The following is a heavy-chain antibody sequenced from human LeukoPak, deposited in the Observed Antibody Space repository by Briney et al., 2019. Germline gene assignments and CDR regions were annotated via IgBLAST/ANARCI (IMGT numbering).Heavy chain of an antibody. CDR2: ISAIDGST. Sequence: GGSLRLSCAVSGFTFTSYAMSWVRQAPGKGLEWVSCISAIDGSTYYPNSVKGRFTISRDTSKNTLYLQMNSLRAEDTAVYYCAKNSQTGSTWYYHMDVWGKGTTVTVSS. J-gene: IGHJ6*03. CDR1: GFTFTSYA. D-gene: IGHD1-7*01. V-gene: IGHV3-23*01. CDR3: AKNSQTGSTWYYHMDV.